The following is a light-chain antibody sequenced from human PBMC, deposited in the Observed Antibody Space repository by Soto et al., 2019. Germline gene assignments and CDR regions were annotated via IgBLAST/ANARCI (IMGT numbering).Light chain of an antibody. Sequence: QPVLTQPASVYRAPRHSIAITSTSTSGDVGGYDYVSWYQQHPDKAPKLMIYEVTKRPSWVSNRFSGSKSGNTASLTISGLQPEDEADYYCSSHTSGSTRVFGSGTKVTVL. CDR1: SGDVGGYDY. CDR3: SSHTSGSTRV. J-gene: IGLJ1*01. CDR2: EVT. V-gene: IGLV2-14*01.